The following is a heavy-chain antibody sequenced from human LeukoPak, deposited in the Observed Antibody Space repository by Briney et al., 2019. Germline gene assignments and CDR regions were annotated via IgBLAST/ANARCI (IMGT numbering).Heavy chain of an antibody. V-gene: IGHV1-2*02. D-gene: IGHD4-17*01. CDR2: INPNSGGT. J-gene: IGHJ3*02. Sequence: ASVKVSCKASGYAFTGYYMHWVRQAPGQGLEWMGWINPNSGGTNYAQKFQGRVTMTRDTSISTAYMELSTLRSDDTAVYYCARDLGTTVNAFDIWRQGTMVTVSS. CDR1: GYAFTGYY. CDR3: ARDLGTTVNAFDI.